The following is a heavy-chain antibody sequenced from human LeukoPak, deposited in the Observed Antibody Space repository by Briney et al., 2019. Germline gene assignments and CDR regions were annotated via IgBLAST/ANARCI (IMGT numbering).Heavy chain of an antibody. CDR2: IYSAGSP. CDR3: ARFRRGSSALYYYFYKDV. J-gene: IGHJ6*03. V-gene: IGHV3-53*01. Sequence: GGSLRLSCAASGFTVSSNYMSWVRQAPREGLEWVSVIYSAGSPYYTDSVKGRFTISSDNSKNTLNLQMNSLRAEDTAVYYCARFRRGSSALYYYFYKDVWGKRTTVTVSS. CDR1: GFTVSSNY. D-gene: IGHD6-6*01.